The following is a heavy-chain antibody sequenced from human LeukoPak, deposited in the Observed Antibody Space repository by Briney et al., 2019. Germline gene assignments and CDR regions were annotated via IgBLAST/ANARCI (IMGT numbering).Heavy chain of an antibody. V-gene: IGHV4-59*08. CDR3: ARGVAVGGTTHFDP. Sequence: PSETLSLTCTVSGGPFDSHCWTWIRQPPGKGLEWIAFIYHSGSAVYSPSLRSRVTMSVDRSKRQFSLNLSSVTAADTAVYYCARGVAVGGTTHFDPWGQGTLVTVSS. D-gene: IGHD6-13*01. CDR2: IYHSGSA. J-gene: IGHJ5*02. CDR1: GGPFDSHC.